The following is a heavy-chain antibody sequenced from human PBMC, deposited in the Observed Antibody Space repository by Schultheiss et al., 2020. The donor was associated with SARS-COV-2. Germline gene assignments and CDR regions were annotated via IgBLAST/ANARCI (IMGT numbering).Heavy chain of an antibody. V-gene: IGHV3-30*04. J-gene: IGHJ4*02. CDR1: GFTFSSYA. CDR3: ARDPGDYGDYFDY. CDR2: ISYDGSNK. Sequence: GESLKISCAASGFTFSSYAMHWVRQAPGKGLEWVAVISYDGSNKYYADSVKGRFTISRDNSKNTLFLHMNSLRAGDTASYYCARDPGDYGDYFDYWGQGTQVTVSS. D-gene: IGHD4-17*01.